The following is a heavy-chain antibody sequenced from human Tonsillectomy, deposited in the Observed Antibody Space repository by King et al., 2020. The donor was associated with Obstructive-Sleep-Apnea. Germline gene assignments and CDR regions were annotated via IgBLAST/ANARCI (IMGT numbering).Heavy chain of an antibody. CDR3: ARDGGSDYGDYVHYYYGMDV. Sequence: VQLVESGGGVVQPGRSLRLSCAASGFTFSSYAMHWVRQARGKGLEWVAVISYDGSNKYYADSVKGRFTISRDNSKNTLYLQMNSLRAEDTAVYYCARDGGSDYGDYVHYYYGMDVWGQGTTVTVSS. J-gene: IGHJ6*02. CDR1: GFTFSSYA. D-gene: IGHD4-17*01. CDR2: ISYDGSNK. V-gene: IGHV3-30*04.